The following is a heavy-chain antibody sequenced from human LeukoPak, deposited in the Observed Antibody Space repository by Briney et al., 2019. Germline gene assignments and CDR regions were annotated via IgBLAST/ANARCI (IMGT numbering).Heavy chain of an antibody. CDR3: ARGGVVVPAATTLNWFDP. CDR1: GGSFSGYY. CDR2: INHSGST. Sequence: SETLSLTCAVYGGSFSGYYWSWIRQPPGKGLEWIGEINHSGSTNYNPSLQSRVTISVATSKSQFSLKLSSVTAADPAVYYCARGGVVVPAATTLNWFDPWGQGTLVTVSS. J-gene: IGHJ5*02. V-gene: IGHV4-34*01. D-gene: IGHD2-2*01.